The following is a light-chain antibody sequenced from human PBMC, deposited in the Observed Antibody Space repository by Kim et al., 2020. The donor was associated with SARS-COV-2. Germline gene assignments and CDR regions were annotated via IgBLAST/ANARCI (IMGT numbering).Light chain of an antibody. CDR3: AAWDDGLNGYA. CDR1: SSNIGRNT. Sequence: QSVLTQPPSASGNPGQRVTVSCSGRSSNIGRNTVNWYQHLPGTAPKLLIYNNDQRPSGVRDRLACSKSGTSASPAISGLQSEDEADYHCAAWDDGLNGYAFGTGTKVTVL. V-gene: IGLV1-44*01. J-gene: IGLJ1*01. CDR2: NND.